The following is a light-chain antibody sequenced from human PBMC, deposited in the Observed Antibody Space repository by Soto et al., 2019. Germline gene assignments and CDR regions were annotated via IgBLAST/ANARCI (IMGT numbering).Light chain of an antibody. J-gene: IGLJ1*01. CDR2: EVS. V-gene: IGLV2-14*01. CDR1: SSDVGGYNY. CDR3: SSYTSSSTPHV. Sequence: QSVLTQPASVSGSPGQSITISCTGTSSDVGGYNYVSWYQQHPGKAPKLMIYEVSNRPSGVSNRFSGSKSGNTASLTTSGLQAEDEADYYCSSYTSSSTPHVFGTGTKVTVL.